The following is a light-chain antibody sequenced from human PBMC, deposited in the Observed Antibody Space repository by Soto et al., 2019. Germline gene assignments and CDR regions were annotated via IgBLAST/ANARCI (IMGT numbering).Light chain of an antibody. CDR2: KAS. V-gene: IGKV1-5*03. Sequence: DIQMTQSPSTLSASVGDRVTMTFRASQSVSNWLACYQQNPGKAPNLLIYKASSLKNGVPSRFSGSGSGTEFTLTISSLQPDDFATYYCQQYNTYLTFGQGTKVDI. CDR3: QQYNTYLT. CDR1: QSVSNW. J-gene: IGKJ1*01.